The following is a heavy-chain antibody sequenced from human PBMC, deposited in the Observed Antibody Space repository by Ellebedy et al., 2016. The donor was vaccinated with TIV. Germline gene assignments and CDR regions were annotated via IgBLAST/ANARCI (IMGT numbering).Heavy chain of an antibody. Sequence: GESLKISCRYSGDSLTVYWIGWVRQMPGKGLEWMGLIYAGDSDPKSSPSFQGQVTFSVDRSINTAYLQWTSLKAADSATYYCAHGGAGSGTTSLFYWGQGTLVTVSS. CDR1: GDSLTVYW. D-gene: IGHD5-12*01. CDR2: IYAGDSDP. CDR3: AHGGAGSGTTSLFY. J-gene: IGHJ4*02. V-gene: IGHV5-51*01.